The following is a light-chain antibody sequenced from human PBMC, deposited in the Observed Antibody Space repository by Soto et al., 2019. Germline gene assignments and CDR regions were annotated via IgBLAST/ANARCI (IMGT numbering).Light chain of an antibody. CDR3: RQYGNSPLT. CDR1: QGVTTN. Sequence: EIVMTQSPDTLSVSPGERATLTCRAGQGVTTNFAWYQQKSGQSPRLLIYDVSIRATGVPARFSATGSETDFTLTISGLEPEDFAVYYCRQYGNSPLTFGAGTRLEI. CDR2: DVS. V-gene: IGKV3-15*01. J-gene: IGKJ5*01.